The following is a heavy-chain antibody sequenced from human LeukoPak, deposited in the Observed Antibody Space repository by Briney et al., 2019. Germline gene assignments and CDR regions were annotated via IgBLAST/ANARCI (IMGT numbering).Heavy chain of an antibody. CDR2: ISSSGSTM. Sequence: LSLTCAVYGGSFSGYYWSWIRQAPGKGLEWVSYISSSGSTMYYADSVKGRFTISRDNAKNSLYLQMNSLRAEDTAVYYCAREIDAAAAVDYWGQGTLVTVSS. CDR3: AREIDAAAAVDY. CDR1: GGSFSGYY. J-gene: IGHJ4*02. D-gene: IGHD6-13*01. V-gene: IGHV3-11*01.